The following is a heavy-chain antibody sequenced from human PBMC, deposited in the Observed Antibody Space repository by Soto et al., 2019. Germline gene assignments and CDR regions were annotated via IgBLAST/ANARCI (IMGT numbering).Heavy chain of an antibody. Sequence: QVQLVESGGGLVKPGGSLRLSCAASGFTFSDYYMSWIRQAPGKGLEWVSYISSSGSTIYYADSVKGRFTISRDNATNPLYLKMNSLRAESTAVYYCASLTDFWSGYCIDYWGQGTLVTVSS. CDR2: ISSSGSTI. CDR3: ASLTDFWSGYCIDY. V-gene: IGHV3-11*01. CDR1: GFTFSDYY. J-gene: IGHJ4*02. D-gene: IGHD3-3*01.